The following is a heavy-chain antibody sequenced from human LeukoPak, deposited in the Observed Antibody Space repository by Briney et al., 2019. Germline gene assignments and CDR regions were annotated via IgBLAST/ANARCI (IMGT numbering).Heavy chain of an antibody. J-gene: IGHJ6*03. CDR3: ASFSMVTSYYYYYYMDV. CDR1: GGSFTNYA. Sequence: ASVKVSCKASGGSFTNYAVSWVRQVPGQGLEWMGGIIPIFGTANYAQKFQGRVTITADKSTSTAYMELSSLRSEDTAVYYCASFSMVTSYYYYYYMDVWGKGTTVTVSS. V-gene: IGHV1-69*06. CDR2: IIPIFGTA. D-gene: IGHD5-18*01.